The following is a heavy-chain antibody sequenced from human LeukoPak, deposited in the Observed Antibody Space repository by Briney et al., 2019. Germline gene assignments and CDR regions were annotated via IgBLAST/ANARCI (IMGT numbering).Heavy chain of an antibody. Sequence: ASVRVSCKASGYTFTGYYMHWVRQAPGQGPEWMGWINPNSGGTNYAQKFQGRVTMTRDTSLSTVYMELSRLRSDDTAVYYCATQATSGWHFSWGQGTLVTVSS. J-gene: IGHJ5*02. V-gene: IGHV1-2*02. CDR2: INPNSGGT. D-gene: IGHD6-19*01. CDR3: ATQATSGWHFS. CDR1: GYTFTGYY.